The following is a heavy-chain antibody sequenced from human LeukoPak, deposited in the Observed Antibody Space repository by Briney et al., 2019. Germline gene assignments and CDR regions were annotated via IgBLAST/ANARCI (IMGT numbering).Heavy chain of an antibody. Sequence: GGSLRLSCAASGFTLNNYAMSWVRQAPGKGLEWVANIKQDGSEKYYVDSVKGRFTISRDNAKNSLYLQMNSLRAEDTAVYYCARDDYGDYTFDYWGQGTLVTVSS. J-gene: IGHJ4*02. V-gene: IGHV3-7*01. CDR1: GFTLNNYA. CDR3: ARDDYGDYTFDY. CDR2: IKQDGSEK. D-gene: IGHD4-17*01.